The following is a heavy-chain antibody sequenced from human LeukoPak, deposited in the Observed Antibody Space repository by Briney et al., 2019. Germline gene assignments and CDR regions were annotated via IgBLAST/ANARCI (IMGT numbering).Heavy chain of an antibody. CDR3: VREGHTSGHAPAFDI. D-gene: IGHD3-22*01. Sequence: PGGSLRLSCATSEFTFSNFVMHWVRQAPGKGLEWVAGIAADGGFEHYADSVKGRFTISRDNFKNTLSVQMNTLKSEDTALYYCVREGHTSGHAPAFDIWGQGTMVTVPS. J-gene: IGHJ3*02. CDR1: EFTFSNFV. CDR2: IAADGGFE. V-gene: IGHV3-30*03.